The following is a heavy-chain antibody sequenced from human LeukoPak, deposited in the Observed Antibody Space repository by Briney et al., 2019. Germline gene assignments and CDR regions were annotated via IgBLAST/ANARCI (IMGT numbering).Heavy chain of an antibody. CDR2: IYTSGST. CDR1: GASISSDDYH. CDR3: ARLIAGYYMDV. D-gene: IGHD6-13*01. Sequence: SQTLSLTCTVSGASISSDDYHWSWIRQPAGKGLEWIGRIYTSGSTNYNPSLKSRATISVDTSKNQFSLKLSSVTAADTAVYYCARLIAGYYMDVWGKGTTVTVSS. V-gene: IGHV4-61*02. J-gene: IGHJ6*03.